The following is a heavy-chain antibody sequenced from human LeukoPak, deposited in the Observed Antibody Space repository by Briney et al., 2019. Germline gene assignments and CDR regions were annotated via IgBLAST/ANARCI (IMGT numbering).Heavy chain of an antibody. CDR2: IYYSGST. J-gene: IGHJ4*02. V-gene: IGHV4-30-4*08. CDR3: ARDSSGYYGDYYFDY. D-gene: IGHD4-17*01. Sequence: SETLSLTCAVYGGSFSGYYWSWIRQPPGKGLEWIGYIYYSGSTYYNPSLKSRVTISVDTSKNQFSLKLSSVTAADTAVYYCARDSSGYYGDYYFDYWGQGTLVTVSS. CDR1: GGSFSGYY.